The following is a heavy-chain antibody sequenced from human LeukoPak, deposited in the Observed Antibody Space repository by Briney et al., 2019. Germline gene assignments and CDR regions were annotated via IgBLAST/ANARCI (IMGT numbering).Heavy chain of an antibody. Sequence: PSQTLSLTCIVSGGSISSGSYSWSWIRQPAGKGLEWIGRMHTTGSTNYNPSLKNRVTISVDTSKNQFSLKLSSVIAADTALYYCARDRPENAFDIWGQGTMVTVSS. CDR1: GGSISSGSYS. CDR3: ARDRPENAFDI. CDR2: MHTTGST. J-gene: IGHJ3*02. V-gene: IGHV4-61*02.